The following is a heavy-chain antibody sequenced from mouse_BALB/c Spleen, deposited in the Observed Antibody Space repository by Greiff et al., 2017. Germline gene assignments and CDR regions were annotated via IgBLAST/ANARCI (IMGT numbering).Heavy chain of an antibody. D-gene: IGHD2-2*01. J-gene: IGHJ3*01. CDR2: INPSNGRT. CDR1: GYTFTSYW. V-gene: IGHV1S81*02. CDR3: FLYGYDFWFAY. Sequence: QVQLQQPGAELVKPGASVKLSCKASGYTFTSYWMHWVKQRPGQGLEWIGEINPSNGRTNYNEKFKSKATLTVDKSSSTAYMQLSSLTSEDSAVYYCFLYGYDFWFAYWGQGTLVTVSA.